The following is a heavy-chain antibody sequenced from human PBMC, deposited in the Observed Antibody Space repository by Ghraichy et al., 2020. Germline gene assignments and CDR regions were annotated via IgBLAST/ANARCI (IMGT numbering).Heavy chain of an antibody. Sequence: SETRSLTCSVSGQSSYYIFYFAWVRQTPTRGLELVAQFNPSGTFIYGLSLASRVTMSADPSRTQFYLKVMSVTAADAGVYFCVRGSLGLPLWESWGQGTVVTVSS. V-gene: IGHV4-34*01. J-gene: IGHJ3*01. CDR1: GQSSYYIFY. D-gene: IGHD3/OR15-3a*01. CDR2: FNPSGTF. CDR3: VRGSLGLPLWES.